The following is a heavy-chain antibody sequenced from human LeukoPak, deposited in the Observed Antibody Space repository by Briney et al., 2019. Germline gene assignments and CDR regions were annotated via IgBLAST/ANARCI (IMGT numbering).Heavy chain of an antibody. J-gene: IGHJ4*02. D-gene: IGHD4-17*01. V-gene: IGHV4-31*03. CDR3: ARVPVYGDYGAYYFDS. Sequence: SETLSLTCTVSGSSIGSGGNYWSWIRQHPGKGLELIGYIYYSGNTYYNPSLKSRAIISVDMSQNHFSLKLSSVNVADTAVYYCARVPVYGDYGAYYFDSWGQGTLVTVSS. CDR1: GSSIGSGGNY. CDR2: IYYSGNT.